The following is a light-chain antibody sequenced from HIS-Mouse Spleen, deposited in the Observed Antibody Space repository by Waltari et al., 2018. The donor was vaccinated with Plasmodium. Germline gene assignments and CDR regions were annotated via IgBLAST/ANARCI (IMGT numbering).Light chain of an antibody. Sequence: IAMTQSPPTLSVSPGERPTLSCRASKSDSSNLAWYQQKPGQAPRLLIYGASPTATGIPASFSGSACRTEFTLTISSLQSEDFAVYCCQQYNSYSFTFGPGTKVDIK. CDR1: KSDSSN. CDR2: GAS. V-gene: IGKV3-15*01. J-gene: IGKJ3*01. CDR3: QQYNSYSFT.